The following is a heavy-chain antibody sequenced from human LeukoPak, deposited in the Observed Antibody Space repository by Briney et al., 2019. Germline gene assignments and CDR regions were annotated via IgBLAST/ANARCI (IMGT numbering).Heavy chain of an antibody. J-gene: IGHJ5*02. Sequence: PSGTLSLTCTVSGGSVSSTSYHWAWIRQPPGKGLEWIGNIYYSGNTYYNPSLKSRVTISVDTSKNQFSLKLSSVTAADTAVYYCARREGQFDPWGQGTLVTVSS. D-gene: IGHD1-26*01. CDR1: GGSVSSTSYH. CDR3: ARREGQFDP. CDR2: IYYSGNT. V-gene: IGHV4-39*01.